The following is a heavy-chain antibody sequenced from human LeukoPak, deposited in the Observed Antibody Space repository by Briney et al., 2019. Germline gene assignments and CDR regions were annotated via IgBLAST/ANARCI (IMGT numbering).Heavy chain of an antibody. CDR2: ISSSSDSI. Sequence: GGSLRLSCAASGFTFSSYGMNWVRQAPGKRLEWVSYISSSSDSIYYADSVKGRFTVSRDNAENSLYLQMNSLRAEGTAVYYCAKEGYGTTWYYYDNWGQGTLVTVSS. J-gene: IGHJ4*02. CDR3: AKEGYGTTWYYYDN. D-gene: IGHD6-13*01. V-gene: IGHV3-48*01. CDR1: GFTFSSYG.